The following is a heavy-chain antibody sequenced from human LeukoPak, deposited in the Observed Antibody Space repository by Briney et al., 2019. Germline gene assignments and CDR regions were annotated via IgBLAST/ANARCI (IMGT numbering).Heavy chain of an antibody. J-gene: IGHJ4*02. V-gene: IGHV1-18*01. CDR3: ARDSVDGSGTYYSESPDY. D-gene: IGHD3-10*01. Sequence: ASVKVSCKASGGTFSSYAISWVRQAPGQGLEWMGWISAYNGNTDYAQHLRGRVSMTTDTSTSTAYMELRGLRSDDTAVYYCARDSVDGSGTYYSESPDYWGQGTLVTVSS. CDR2: ISAYNGNT. CDR1: GGTFSSYA.